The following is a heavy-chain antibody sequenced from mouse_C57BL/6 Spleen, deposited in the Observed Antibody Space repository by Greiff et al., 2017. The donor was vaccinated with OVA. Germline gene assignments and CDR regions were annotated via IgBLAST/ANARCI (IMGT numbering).Heavy chain of an antibody. CDR1: GYTFTDYN. J-gene: IGHJ4*01. CDR3: ARGRRGAMDY. CDR2: INPNHGGT. D-gene: IGHD3-3*01. Sequence: EVQLQQSGPELVKPGASVKIPCKASGYTFTDYNMDWVKQSHGKSLEWIGDINPNHGGTIYNQKFKGKATLTVDKSSSTAYMELRSLTSEDTAVYYCARGRRGAMDYWGKGTSVTVSS. V-gene: IGHV1-18*01.